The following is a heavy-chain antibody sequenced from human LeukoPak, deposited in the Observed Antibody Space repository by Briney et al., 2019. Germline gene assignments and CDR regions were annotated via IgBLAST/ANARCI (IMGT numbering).Heavy chain of an antibody. D-gene: IGHD5-24*01. J-gene: IGHJ4*02. Sequence: GGSLRLSCAASGFTFSSYSMNWVRQAPGKGLEWVSSISSSSSYIYYADSVKGRFTISRDNAKNSLYLRMNSLRAEDTAVYYCARMSKMARPYWGQGTLVTVSS. CDR3: ARMSKMARPY. CDR1: GFTFSSYS. V-gene: IGHV3-21*01. CDR2: ISSSSSYI.